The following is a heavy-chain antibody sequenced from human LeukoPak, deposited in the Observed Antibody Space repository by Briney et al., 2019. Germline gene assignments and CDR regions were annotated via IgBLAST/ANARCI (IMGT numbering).Heavy chain of an antibody. CDR1: GGTFSSYA. D-gene: IGHD1-1*01. J-gene: IGHJ4*02. CDR2: ISGYNGNT. V-gene: IGHV1-18*01. Sequence: ASVKVSCKASGGTFSSYAISWVRQAPGQGLEWMGWISGYNGNTNYAQKLQGRVTMTTDTSTSTAYMELRSLRSDDTAVYYCASALRTGDNYFDYWGQGTLVTVSS. CDR3: ASALRTGDNYFDY.